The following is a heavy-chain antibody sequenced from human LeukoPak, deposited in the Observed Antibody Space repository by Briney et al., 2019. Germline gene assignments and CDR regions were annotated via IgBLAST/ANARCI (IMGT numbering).Heavy chain of an antibody. D-gene: IGHD3-10*01. Sequence: PGGSLRLSCAASGFTFNSYEMNWVRQAPGKGLEWVSYISSSGSTIYYADSVKGRFTISRDNAKNSLYLQMNSLRAEDTAVYYCARDEVTMVRGLFRFDYWGQGTLVTVSS. CDR1: GFTFNSYE. V-gene: IGHV3-48*03. CDR2: ISSSGSTI. J-gene: IGHJ4*02. CDR3: ARDEVTMVRGLFRFDY.